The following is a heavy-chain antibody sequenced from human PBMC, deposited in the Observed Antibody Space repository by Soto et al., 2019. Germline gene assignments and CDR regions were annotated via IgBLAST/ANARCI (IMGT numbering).Heavy chain of an antibody. D-gene: IGHD3-10*01. CDR3: AREVQVHTPAFVY. CDR1: GGTFNTYA. Sequence: QVQLVQSGAEMKKPGSSVKVSCPSSGGTFNTYAMNWVRQAPGQGPEWMGDISPMFGAAYYAPQSQGRVTITADESTGTSYMQLSSLTSEDTALYFCAREVQVHTPAFVYWGQGTLVTVSS. J-gene: IGHJ4*02. CDR2: ISPMFGAA. V-gene: IGHV1-69*19.